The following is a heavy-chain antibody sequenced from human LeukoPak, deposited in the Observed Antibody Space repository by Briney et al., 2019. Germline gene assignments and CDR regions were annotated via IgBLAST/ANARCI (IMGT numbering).Heavy chain of an antibody. J-gene: IGHJ4*02. CDR1: GYTFTGYY. Sequence: ASVKVSCNASGYTFTGYYMHWVRQAPGQGLEWMGWINPNSGGTNYAQKFQGRVTMTRDTSISTAYMELSRLRSDDTAVYYCARESIVVVVAATGIDYWGQGTPVTVSS. V-gene: IGHV1-2*02. CDR2: INPNSGGT. CDR3: ARESIVVVVAATGIDY. D-gene: IGHD2-15*01.